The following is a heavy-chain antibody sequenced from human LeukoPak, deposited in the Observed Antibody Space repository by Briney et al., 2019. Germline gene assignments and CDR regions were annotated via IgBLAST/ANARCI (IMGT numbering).Heavy chain of an antibody. Sequence: SQTLSLTCALSGDSVSSDSTAWNWIRQSPSRGLEWLGRTYFRSKWYNDYAVSVKSRITINPDTSKNQFSLQLNSVTPEDTAVYYCARESWDIEGYNWFDPWGQGTLVTVSS. D-gene: IGHD2-15*01. CDR3: ARESWDIEGYNWFDP. CDR2: TYFRSKWYN. J-gene: IGHJ5*02. CDR1: GDSVSSDSTA. V-gene: IGHV6-1*01.